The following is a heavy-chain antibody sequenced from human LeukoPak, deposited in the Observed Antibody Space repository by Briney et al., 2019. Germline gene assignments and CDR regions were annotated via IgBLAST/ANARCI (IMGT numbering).Heavy chain of an antibody. Sequence: KPGGSLRLSCAASGFTFSDYYMSWIRQAPGKGLEWVSYISSSGSTIYYADSVKGRFTISRDNAKNSLYLQMNSLRAEDTAVYYCARHRVAAAGNYYYYGMDVWGQGTTVTVSS. CDR2: ISSSGSTI. J-gene: IGHJ6*02. V-gene: IGHV3-11*01. CDR3: ARHRVAAAGNYYYYGMDV. D-gene: IGHD6-13*01. CDR1: GFTFSDYY.